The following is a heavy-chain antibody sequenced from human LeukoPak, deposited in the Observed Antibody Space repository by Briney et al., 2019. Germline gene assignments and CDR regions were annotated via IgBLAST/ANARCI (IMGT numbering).Heavy chain of an antibody. J-gene: IGHJ4*02. CDR1: GASISSNNYY. V-gene: IGHV4-61*05. Sequence: SETLSLTCTVSGASISSNNYYWAWIRQPPGKGLEWIAYINYNWDTNYSPSLKSRATISIDTSKNQFSLNLNSVTAADTAVYYCARFFQYSGSNCHYLDSWGQGTLVTVSS. CDR3: ARFFQYSGSNCHYLDS. D-gene: IGHD2-2*01. CDR2: INYNWDT.